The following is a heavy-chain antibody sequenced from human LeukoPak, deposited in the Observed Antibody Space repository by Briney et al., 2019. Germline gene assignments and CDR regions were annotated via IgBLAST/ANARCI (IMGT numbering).Heavy chain of an antibody. V-gene: IGHV1-3*04. CDR1: GYTFANYA. CDR3: ARDGRFIVADYYYGMDV. CDR2: INTANGNT. Sequence: ASVKVSCTASGYTFANYAMHWVRQAPGQSLGWMGWINTANGNTKYSQKFQGRVTITRDTSASTAYMELSSLRSEDTAVYYCARDGRFIVADYYYGMDVWGQGTTVTVSS. D-gene: IGHD1-26*01. J-gene: IGHJ6*02.